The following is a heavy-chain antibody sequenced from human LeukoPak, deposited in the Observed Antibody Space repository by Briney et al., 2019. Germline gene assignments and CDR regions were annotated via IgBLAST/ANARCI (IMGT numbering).Heavy chain of an antibody. CDR1: GGSISSSTHY. CDR2: IYYSGST. D-gene: IGHD3/OR15-3a*01. Sequence: PSETLSLTCTVSGGSISSSTHYWAWIRQPAGKELERIGSIYYSGSTYYNPSLKSRVTISVDTSKNQFSLKLSSVTAADTAVYYCARPPRGGRPPMISLYYYMDVWGKGTTVIVPS. CDR3: ARPPRGGRPPMISLYYYMDV. J-gene: IGHJ6*03. V-gene: IGHV4-39*01.